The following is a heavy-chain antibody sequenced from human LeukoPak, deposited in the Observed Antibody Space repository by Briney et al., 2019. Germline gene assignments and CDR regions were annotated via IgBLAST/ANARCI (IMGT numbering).Heavy chain of an antibody. V-gene: IGHV4-39*07. CDR1: GDSISSANYY. J-gene: IGHJ4*02. D-gene: IGHD2-2*01. CDR2: IYFSGST. CDR3: ARDSCSSTSCRKKFDN. Sequence: SETLSLTCTVSGDSISSANYYWGWVRQPPGKGLEWIGSIYFSGSTYYNPSLKSRVTISVETPKVQFSLKLSSVTAADTAVYYCARDSCSSTSCRKKFDNWGQGTLVTVSS.